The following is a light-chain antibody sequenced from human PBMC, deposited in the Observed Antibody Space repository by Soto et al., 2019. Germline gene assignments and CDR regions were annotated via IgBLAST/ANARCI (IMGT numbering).Light chain of an antibody. CDR2: DAS. CDR1: QSISSW. Sequence: DIQMTQSPSTLSASVGDRVTITCRASQSISSWLAWYQQKPGKAPKLLIYDASSLESGVPSKFSCSGSGTEFTLTISSLQPDDFATYYCQHYNSYSYTFGQGTKLEI. J-gene: IGKJ2*01. V-gene: IGKV1-5*01. CDR3: QHYNSYSYT.